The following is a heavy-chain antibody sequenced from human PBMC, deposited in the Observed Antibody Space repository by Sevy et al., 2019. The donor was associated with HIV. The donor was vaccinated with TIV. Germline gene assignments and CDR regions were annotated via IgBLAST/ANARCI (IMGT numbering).Heavy chain of an antibody. J-gene: IGHJ4*02. CDR2: IYSGGST. V-gene: IGHV3-53*01. CDR1: GFTVSSNY. CDR3: ARDRDYGDYFDY. D-gene: IGHD4-17*01. Sequence: GGSLRLSCAASGFTVSSNYMSWVRQAPGKGLEWVSVIYSGGSTYYADSVKGRFTISRDNSKNTLYLQMNSLRAEDMAVYYCARDRDYGDYFDYWGQGTLVTVSS.